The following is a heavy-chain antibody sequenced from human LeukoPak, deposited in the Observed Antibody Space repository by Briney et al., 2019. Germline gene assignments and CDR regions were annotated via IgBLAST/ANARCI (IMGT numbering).Heavy chain of an antibody. CDR3: ANHYYDSSGYYYVSAAFDI. Sequence: PGGSLKLSCAASGFTFSSYAMSWVRQAPGKGLEWVSAISGSGGSTYYADSVKGRFTISRDNSKNTLYLQMNSLRAEDTAVYYCANHYYDSSGYYYVSAAFDIWGQGTMVTVSS. D-gene: IGHD3-22*01. V-gene: IGHV3-23*01. J-gene: IGHJ3*02. CDR1: GFTFSSYA. CDR2: ISGSGGST.